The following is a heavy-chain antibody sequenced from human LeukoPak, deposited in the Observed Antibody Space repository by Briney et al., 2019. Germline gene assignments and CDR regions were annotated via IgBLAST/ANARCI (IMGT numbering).Heavy chain of an antibody. CDR3: ARDITGTNKNYFDY. V-gene: IGHV1-69*13. D-gene: IGHD1-20*01. CDR1: GGTFSSYA. J-gene: IGHJ4*02. Sequence: ASVKVYCKASGGTFSSYAISWVRQAPGQGLEWMGGIIPIFGTANYAQKFQGRVTITADESTSTAYMELSSLRSEDTAVYYCARDITGTNKNYFDYWGQGTLVTVSS. CDR2: IIPIFGTA.